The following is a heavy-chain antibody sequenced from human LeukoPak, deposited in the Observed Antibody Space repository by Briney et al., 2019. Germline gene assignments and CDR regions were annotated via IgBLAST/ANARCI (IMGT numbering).Heavy chain of an antibody. CDR2: IYSGGST. V-gene: IGHV3-53*01. CDR1: GFTVSSNY. D-gene: IGHD3-16*01. Sequence: GGSLRLSCAASGFTVSSNYMSWVRQAPGKGLEWVSVIYSGGSTYYADSVKGRFTISRDNSKNTLYLQMNSLRAEDTAVYYCASHTAYDAFDIWGQGTMVTVSS. CDR3: ASHTAYDAFDI. J-gene: IGHJ3*02.